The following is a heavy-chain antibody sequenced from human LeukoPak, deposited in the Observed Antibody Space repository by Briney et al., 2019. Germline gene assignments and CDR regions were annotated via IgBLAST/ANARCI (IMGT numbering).Heavy chain of an antibody. CDR1: SGSISSYY. CDR2: IYTNGST. V-gene: IGHV4-4*07. D-gene: IGHD3-3*01. CDR3: ARGTIFGVVIKAFDI. J-gene: IGHJ3*02. Sequence: PSETLSLTCTVSSGSISSYYWSWIRQPAGKGLEWIGRIYTNGSTNYNPSLKSRVTMSVDTSKNQFSLKLSSVTAADTAVYYCARGTIFGVVIKAFDIWGQGTMVTVSS.